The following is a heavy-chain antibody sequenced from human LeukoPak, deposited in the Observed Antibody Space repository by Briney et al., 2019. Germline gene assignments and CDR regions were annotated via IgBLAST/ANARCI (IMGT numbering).Heavy chain of an antibody. D-gene: IGHD4-17*01. CDR1: NYSISSGDY. Sequence: SETLSLTCTVSNYSISSGDYWGWIRQPPGKGLEWIGNIYHSGSSYYNPSLKSRVTISVGTSKNQFSLKLSSVTAADTAVYYCARGGPTGLRGYYFDYWGQGTLVTVSS. CDR2: IYHSGSS. V-gene: IGHV4-38-2*02. J-gene: IGHJ4*02. CDR3: ARGGPTGLRGYYFDY.